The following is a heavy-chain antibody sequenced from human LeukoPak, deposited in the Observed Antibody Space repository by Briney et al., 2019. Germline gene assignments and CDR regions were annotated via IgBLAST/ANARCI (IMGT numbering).Heavy chain of an antibody. Sequence: PSETLSLTCTVHGGSVRGSFWDWIRQTPGKGLEYIGEITHGGSTTYNPSPKSRVTISLNESKSQFSLIMLSVTAADTAMYYCARHEYGSTSAAFDSWGQGTMVVVSS. D-gene: IGHD6-6*01. J-gene: IGHJ3*01. CDR2: ITHGGST. V-gene: IGHV4-34*01. CDR1: GGSVRGSF. CDR3: ARHEYGSTSAAFDS.